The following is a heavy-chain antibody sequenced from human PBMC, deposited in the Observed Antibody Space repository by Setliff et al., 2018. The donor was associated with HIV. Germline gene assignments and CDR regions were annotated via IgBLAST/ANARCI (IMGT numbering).Heavy chain of an antibody. CDR2: IWYDGSNK. D-gene: IGHD3-3*01. J-gene: IGHJ4*02. Sequence: PGGSLRLSCAASGFTFRTYGMHWVRQAPGKGLEWVALIWYDGSNKYYADSVKGRFTISRDNSKNTLYLQMNSLRTEDTAVYYCAKEGYTIFGVVSRDYYFDYWGQGTLVTVSS. V-gene: IGHV3-33*06. CDR3: AKEGYTIFGVVSRDYYFDY. CDR1: GFTFRTYG.